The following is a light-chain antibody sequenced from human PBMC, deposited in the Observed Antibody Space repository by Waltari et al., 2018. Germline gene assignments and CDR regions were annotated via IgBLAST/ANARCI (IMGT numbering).Light chain of an antibody. V-gene: IGKV1-5*03. CDR3: LQYHSYSK. CDR2: KAS. J-gene: IGKJ2*01. Sequence: DIQMTQSPSTLSASVGDRVTITCRASETVLTWLAWYQQKPGKAPKLLIYKASSLESGVPSRFSGSASGTEFTLTISSLQPDDSATYYCLQYHSYSKFGQGTKLEIK. CDR1: ETVLTW.